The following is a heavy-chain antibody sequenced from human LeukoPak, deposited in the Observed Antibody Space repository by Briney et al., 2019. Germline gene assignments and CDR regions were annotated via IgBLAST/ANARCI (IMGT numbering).Heavy chain of an antibody. V-gene: IGHV1-8*01. CDR2: MNPNSGNT. J-gene: IGHJ6*02. CDR1: GYTFTSYD. CDR3: AXGIGSAAGTYYYYYYGMDV. D-gene: IGHD6-13*01. Sequence: ASVKVSCKASGYTFTSYDINWVRQATGQGLEWMGWMNPNSGNTGYAQKFQGRVTMTRNTSISTAYMELSSLRSQDTAVYYCAXGIGSAAGTYYYYYYGMDVWGQGTTVTVSS.